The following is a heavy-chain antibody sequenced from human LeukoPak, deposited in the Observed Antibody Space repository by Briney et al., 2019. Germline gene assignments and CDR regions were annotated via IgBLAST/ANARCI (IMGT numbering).Heavy chain of an antibody. J-gene: IGHJ5*02. CDR2: IRGTGSST. D-gene: IGHD6-6*01. V-gene: IGHV3-11*04. Sequence: GGSLRLSCTASGFTFRDYYVTWIRQAPGKGLEWVSYIRGTGSSTAYADSVKGRFAISRDNAKNSLYLQMNSLRAEDTAVYYCARDPLNPEYSSANWLDPWGQGTLVTVSS. CDR1: GFTFRDYY. CDR3: ARDPLNPEYSSANWLDP.